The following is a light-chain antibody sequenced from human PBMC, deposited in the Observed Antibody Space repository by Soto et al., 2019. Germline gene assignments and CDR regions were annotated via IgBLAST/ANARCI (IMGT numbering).Light chain of an antibody. V-gene: IGLV2-11*01. Sequence: QSALTQPRSVSGSPGQSVTISCTGTSSDVGGYNYVSWYQHHPGKAPKLMIYDVSKRPSGVPDRFSGSKSGNTASLTISGLQAEDEADYYCCSFSGSPDVFGTGTKLTDL. CDR3: CSFSGSPDV. CDR2: DVS. CDR1: SSDVGGYNY. J-gene: IGLJ1*01.